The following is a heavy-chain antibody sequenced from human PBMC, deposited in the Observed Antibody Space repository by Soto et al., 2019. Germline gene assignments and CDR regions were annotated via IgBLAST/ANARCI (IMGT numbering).Heavy chain of an antibody. Sequence: ASVKVSCKASDYTFTRYAMHWVRQAPGQRLEWMGWINAGNGNTKYSQKFQGRVTITRDTSASTAYMELSSLRSEDTAVYYCARGAYCGGDCYKYYFDYWGQGTLVTVSS. CDR2: INAGNGNT. V-gene: IGHV1-3*01. CDR3: ARGAYCGGDCYKYYFDY. CDR1: DYTFTRYA. J-gene: IGHJ4*02. D-gene: IGHD2-21*02.